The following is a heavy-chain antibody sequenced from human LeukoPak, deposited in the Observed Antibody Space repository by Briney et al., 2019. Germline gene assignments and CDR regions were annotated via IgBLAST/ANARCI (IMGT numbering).Heavy chain of an antibody. Sequence: GASVKVSCKASGYTFTSYGISWVRQAPGQGLEWMGWISAYNGNTNYAQKLKGRVTMTTDTSTSTAYMDLRSLRSDDTAVYYCARDGHSQDYYDSSGKTWFDPWGQGTLVTVSS. V-gene: IGHV1-18*01. J-gene: IGHJ5*02. D-gene: IGHD3-22*01. CDR2: ISAYNGNT. CDR3: ARDGHSQDYYDSSGKTWFDP. CDR1: GYTFTSYG.